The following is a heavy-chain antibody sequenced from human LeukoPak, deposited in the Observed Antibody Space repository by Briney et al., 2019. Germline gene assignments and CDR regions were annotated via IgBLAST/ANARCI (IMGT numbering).Heavy chain of an antibody. V-gene: IGHV4-39*07. CDR2: IYHSGST. CDR1: GASITSSGYY. Sequence: PSETLSLTCTVSGASITSSGYYWGWIRQPPGKGLEWIGTIYHSGSTYYNPSLKSRVTISVDTSKNQFSLRLSSVTAADTAVYYCARGDSGYTNFDYWGQGTLVTVSS. J-gene: IGHJ4*02. D-gene: IGHD3-9*01. CDR3: ARGDSGYTNFDY.